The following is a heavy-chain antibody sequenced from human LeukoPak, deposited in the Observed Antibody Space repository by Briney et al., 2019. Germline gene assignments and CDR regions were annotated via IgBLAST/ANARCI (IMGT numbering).Heavy chain of an antibody. D-gene: IGHD4-11*01. V-gene: IGHV1-46*01. Sequence: GASVKVSCKASGYTFTGYYMHWVRQAPGQGLEWMGLINPSGGNIRYAQKFQGRVTMTRDMSTSTVYMELSSLRSEDTAVYYCARERGMTRPYYYYYMDVWGKGTTVTISS. CDR1: GYTFTGYY. J-gene: IGHJ6*03. CDR2: INPSGGNI. CDR3: ARERGMTRPYYYYYMDV.